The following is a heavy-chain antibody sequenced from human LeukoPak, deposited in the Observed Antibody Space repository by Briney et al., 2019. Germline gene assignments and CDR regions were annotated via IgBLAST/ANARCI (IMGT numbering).Heavy chain of an antibody. CDR1: GFTVSSNY. CDR3: ASKRRYNYGYDN. D-gene: IGHD5-18*01. V-gene: IGHV3-53*01. J-gene: IGHJ4*02. CDR2: TYSGGST. Sequence: GGSLRLSCAASGFTVSSNYMSWVRQAPGKGLEWVSVTYSGGSTYYADSVKGRFTITSDNSKNTLYFQMKSLREEDTAVDYCASKRRYNYGYDNWGQAGLVTVSS.